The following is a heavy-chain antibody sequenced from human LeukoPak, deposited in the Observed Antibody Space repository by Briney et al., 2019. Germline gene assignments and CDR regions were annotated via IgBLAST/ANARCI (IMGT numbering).Heavy chain of an antibody. Sequence: GSLRLSCAPSGFTFSNYAMYWVRQAPGKGLEWVAVIWYDGSNQYYGDSVKGRFTISRDNSKNTVYLQMNSLRAEDTAVYYCAIGVAAAGSYNWFDHWGPGTLVTVSS. D-gene: IGHD6-13*01. J-gene: IGHJ5*02. CDR2: IWYDGSNQ. CDR3: AIGVAAAGSYNWFDH. V-gene: IGHV3-33*01. CDR1: GFTFSNYA.